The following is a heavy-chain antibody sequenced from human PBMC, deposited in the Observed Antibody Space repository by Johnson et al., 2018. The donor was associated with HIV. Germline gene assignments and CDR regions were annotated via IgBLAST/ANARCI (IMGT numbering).Heavy chain of an antibody. Sequence: QVQLVESGGGLVKPGGSLRLSCAASGFTFSDYYMSWIRQAPGKGLEWVSYISSSGSTIYYADSVKGRFTVSRENDKKSFCLQVNSLVAEDAAVYYCARWNVGGFDWWDQGTTVTVSS. J-gene: IGHJ6*02. V-gene: IGHV3-11*04. CDR1: GFTFSDYY. CDR3: ARWNVGGFDW. CDR2: ISSSGSTI. D-gene: IGHD2-21*01.